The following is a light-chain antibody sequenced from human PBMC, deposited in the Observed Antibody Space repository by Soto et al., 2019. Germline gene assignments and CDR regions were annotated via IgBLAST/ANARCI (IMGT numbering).Light chain of an antibody. V-gene: IGKV1-5*01. J-gene: IGKJ1*01. CDR3: QHHNSYSQT. CDR1: QSIRHY. Sequence: DIPMTQSPPTLSASVGDRVTITCRASQSIRHYLAWYQQMPGKAPKLLIYGASTLQSGVPSRFSGSGSGTEFTLAITSLQPDDFRTYFCQHHNSYSQTFGQGTEVEIK. CDR2: GAS.